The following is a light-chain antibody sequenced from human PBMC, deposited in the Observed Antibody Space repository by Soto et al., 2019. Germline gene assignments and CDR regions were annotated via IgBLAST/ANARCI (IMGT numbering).Light chain of an antibody. Sequence: QSVLTQPASVSGSPGQSITVSCTGTSSGFDTYNSVSWYQQHPGKAPRLIIYEVSNRPSGVSNRFSGSKSGNTASLTISGLQAEDEAEYYCRAYARARLFVFGSGTKVNV. CDR3: RAYARARLFV. J-gene: IGLJ1*01. V-gene: IGLV2-14*01. CDR1: SSGFDTYNS. CDR2: EVS.